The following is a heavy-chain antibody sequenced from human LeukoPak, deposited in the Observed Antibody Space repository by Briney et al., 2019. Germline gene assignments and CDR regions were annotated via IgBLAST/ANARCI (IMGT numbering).Heavy chain of an antibody. CDR1: GGSISNYY. CDR2: IFYSGST. V-gene: IGHV4-59*12. CDR3: ARDLPGDFWSGYFGYYGMDV. D-gene: IGHD3-3*01. J-gene: IGHJ6*02. Sequence: PSETLSLTCTVSGGSISNYYWSWIRQPPGKGLEGIGYIFYSGSTNYNPSLKSRVAISVDTSKHQISLKLTSVTAADTAVYYCARDLPGDFWSGYFGYYGMDVWGQGTTVTVSS.